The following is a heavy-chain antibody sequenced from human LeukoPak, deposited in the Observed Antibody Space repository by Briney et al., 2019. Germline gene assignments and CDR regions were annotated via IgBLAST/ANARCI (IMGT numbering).Heavy chain of an antibody. V-gene: IGHV4-59*08. J-gene: IGHJ5*02. CDR1: GGSITSDY. CDR2: IYNSGSN. Sequence: SETLCPTCTLSGGSITSDYTQWVRQPPGKGLEWIGYIYNSGSNNYNPSLKSRVTISVDTSKNQFSLKLTSVTAADTAVYYCATRGSWGQGTLVTVSS. D-gene: IGHD3-10*01. CDR3: ATRGS.